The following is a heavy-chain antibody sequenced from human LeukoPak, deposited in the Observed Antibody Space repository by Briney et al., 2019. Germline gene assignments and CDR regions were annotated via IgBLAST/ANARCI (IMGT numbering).Heavy chain of an antibody. J-gene: IGHJ6*02. Sequence: GGSLRLSCAVSGFTFSGFWMSWSRQAPGKGLEWVASINSDGSEGYYADVVKGRFTISRDNAKNSLYLQMNSLRAEDTAVYYCARDSAVLRYFDWSPGGMDVWGQGTTVTVSS. V-gene: IGHV3-7*03. CDR2: INSDGSEG. CDR1: GFTFSGFW. D-gene: IGHD3-9*01. CDR3: ARDSAVLRYFDWSPGGMDV.